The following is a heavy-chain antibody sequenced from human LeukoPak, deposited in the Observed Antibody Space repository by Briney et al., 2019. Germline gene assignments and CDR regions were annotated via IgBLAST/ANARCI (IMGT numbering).Heavy chain of an antibody. J-gene: IGHJ6*03. V-gene: IGHV4-39*01. CDR2: IYYSGST. D-gene: IGHD2-21*02. Sequence: SETLSLTCTVSGGSISSSSYYWGWIRQPPGKGLEWIGSIYYSGSTYYNPPLKSRVTISVDTSKNQFSLKLSSVTAADTAVYYCARKVRKVVVTAIQYYYYMDVWGKGTTVTISS. CDR1: GGSISSSSYY. CDR3: ARKVRKVVVTAIQYYYYMDV.